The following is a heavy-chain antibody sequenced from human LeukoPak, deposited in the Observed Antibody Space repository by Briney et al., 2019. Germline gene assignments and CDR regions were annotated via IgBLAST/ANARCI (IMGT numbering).Heavy chain of an antibody. CDR2: IRHSDGRT. CDR1: GFNFNTYT. Sequence: GSLRLSCDASGFNFNTYTVYWVRQAPGQGLEWVSGIRHSDGRTYYADSVRGRFTISSDIFKNTLYLQMNGLRADDTALYYCAKGLERESRLDSWGQGTLVTVSS. J-gene: IGHJ4*02. CDR3: AKGLERESRLDS. V-gene: IGHV3-23*01. D-gene: IGHD1-1*01.